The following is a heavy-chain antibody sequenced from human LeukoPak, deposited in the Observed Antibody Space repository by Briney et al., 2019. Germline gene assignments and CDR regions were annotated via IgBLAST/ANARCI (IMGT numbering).Heavy chain of an antibody. J-gene: IGHJ4*02. CDR3: ARDQGGVGY. CDR2: ISSFSGTI. Sequence: GGSLRLSCVASGITFSTYSMNWVRQAPGKGLEWVSYISSFSGTINYADSVKGRFTISRDNAKNSLYLQMNSLRAEDTAVYYCARDQGGVGYWGQGTLVTVSS. D-gene: IGHD3-16*01. V-gene: IGHV3-48*01. CDR1: GITFSTYS.